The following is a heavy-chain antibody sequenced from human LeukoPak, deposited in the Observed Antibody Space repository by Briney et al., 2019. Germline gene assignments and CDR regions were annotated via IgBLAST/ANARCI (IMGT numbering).Heavy chain of an antibody. CDR1: GYTFTSYG. V-gene: IGHV1-18*01. CDR3: ARYYSNTWRTLNCFDP. D-gene: IGHD4-11*01. CDR2: INAYNGNT. J-gene: IGHJ5*02. Sequence: GASVKVSCKASGYTFTSYGISWVRQAPGHGLEWMGWINAYNGNTKYAQKFQGRVTMTTDTPTSTAYMELSSLRSDDTALYYCARYYSNTWRTLNCFDPWGQGTLVTVSS.